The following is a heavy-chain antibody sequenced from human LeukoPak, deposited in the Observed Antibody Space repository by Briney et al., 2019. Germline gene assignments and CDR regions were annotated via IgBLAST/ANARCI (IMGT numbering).Heavy chain of an antibody. V-gene: IGHV3-33*01. D-gene: IGHD3-3*02. CDR3: ARGKLDYGLDV. J-gene: IGHJ6*02. CDR2: IWYDGSNK. Sequence: GGSLRLSCAASGFTFSSYGMHWVRQAPGKGLEWVAVIWYDGSNKYYADSVKGRFTISRDNSKNTLYLQMNSLRAEDTAVYYCARGKLDYGLDVWGQGTTVTVSS. CDR1: GFTFSSYG.